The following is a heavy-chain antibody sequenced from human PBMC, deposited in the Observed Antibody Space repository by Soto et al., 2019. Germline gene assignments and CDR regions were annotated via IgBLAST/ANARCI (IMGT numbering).Heavy chain of an antibody. V-gene: IGHV3-30-3*01. CDR3: ARSNSEAGWGQFDY. J-gene: IGHJ4*02. CDR1: GFTFSIYA. D-gene: IGHD3-16*01. CDR2: ISSDGTNK. Sequence: QVQLVGSGGGVVQPGTSLRLSCAASGFTFSIYAMHWVRQAPEKGLEWVAVISSDGTNKNHADSVRGRFSISRDNSNNMLHLQMDNMRVDDTGVYYCARSNSEAGWGQFDYWGQGTLVTVSS.